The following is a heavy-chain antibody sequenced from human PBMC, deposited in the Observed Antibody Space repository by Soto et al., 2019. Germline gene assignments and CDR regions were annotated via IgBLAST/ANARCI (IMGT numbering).Heavy chain of an antibody. D-gene: IGHD3-10*01. CDR2: IYSGGST. CDR1: GFTVSSKY. CDR3: ARGMVRGVSAFDY. V-gene: IGHV3-53*01. Sequence: EVQLVESGGGLIQPGGSLRLSCAASGFTVSSKYMSWVRQAPGKGLEWVSVIYSGGSTYYADSVKGRFTISRDNSKNPLYIQMNSLRAEDTAVYYCARGMVRGVSAFDYWGQGTLVTVSS. J-gene: IGHJ4*02.